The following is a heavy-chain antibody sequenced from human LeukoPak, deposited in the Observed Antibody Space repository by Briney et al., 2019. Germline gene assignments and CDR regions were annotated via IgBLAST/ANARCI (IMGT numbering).Heavy chain of an antibody. Sequence: PSQTLSLTCAVSGGSIGSGGYSWSWIRQPPGKGLEWIGYIYHSGSTYYNPSLKSRVTISVDRSKNQFSLKLSSVTAADTAVYYCAREFGARFDYWGQGTLVTVSS. V-gene: IGHV4-30-2*01. J-gene: IGHJ4*02. D-gene: IGHD3-10*01. CDR1: GGSIGSGGYS. CDR2: IYHSGST. CDR3: AREFGARFDY.